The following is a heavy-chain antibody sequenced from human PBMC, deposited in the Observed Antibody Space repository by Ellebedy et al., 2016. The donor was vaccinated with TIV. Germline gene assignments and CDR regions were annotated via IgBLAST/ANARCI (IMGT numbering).Heavy chain of an antibody. D-gene: IGHD1-1*01. V-gene: IGHV1-18*01. Sequence: ASVKVSCXASGYTFTSYGISWVRQAPGQGLEWMGWISTNNGNTNYVQKLQDRVTMTTDTSTSTAYMELRTLRSDDTAVYFCARVGRGTGARAHVFEMWGQGTLVSVSS. CDR1: GYTFTSYG. CDR3: ARVGRGTGARAHVFEM. J-gene: IGHJ3*02. CDR2: ISTNNGNT.